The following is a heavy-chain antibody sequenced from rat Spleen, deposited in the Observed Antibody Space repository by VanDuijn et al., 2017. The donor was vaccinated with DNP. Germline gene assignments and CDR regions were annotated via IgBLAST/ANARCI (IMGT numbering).Heavy chain of an antibody. J-gene: IGHJ3*01. CDR3: VRHEDSSSHIYGFAY. D-gene: IGHD1-2*01. CDR1: GFTFSNFP. Sequence: EVQLVESGGGLVQPGRSMKLSCAASGFTFSNFPMAWVRQAPTKGLEWVATISTSGGSTYYRDSVKGRFTVSRDNAKSTLYLQMDSLRSEDTATYYCVRHEDSSSHIYGFAYWGQGTLVTVSS. CDR2: ISTSGGST. V-gene: IGHV5-46*01.